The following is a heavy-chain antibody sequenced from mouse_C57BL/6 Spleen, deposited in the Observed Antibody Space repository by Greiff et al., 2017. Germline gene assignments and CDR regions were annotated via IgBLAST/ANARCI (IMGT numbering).Heavy chain of an antibody. J-gene: IGHJ4*01. CDR2: ISSGGDYI. CDR1: GFTFSSYA. D-gene: IGHD2-4*01. Sequence: EVKLVESGEGLVKPGGSLKLSCAASGFTFSSYAMSWVRQTPEKRLEWVAYISSGGDYIYYADTVKGRFTISRDNARNTLYLQMSSLKSEDTAMYYCTRGGIYYDYDDYYARDYWGQGTSGTVSS. V-gene: IGHV5-9-1*02. CDR3: TRGGIYYDYDDYYARDY.